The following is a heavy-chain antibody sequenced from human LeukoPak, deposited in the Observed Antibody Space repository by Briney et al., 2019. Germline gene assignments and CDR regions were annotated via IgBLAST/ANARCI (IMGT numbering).Heavy chain of an antibody. D-gene: IGHD6-13*01. J-gene: IGHJ5*02. CDR1: GFTFSSYA. CDR3: AKNWVASSWFNWFDP. V-gene: IGHV3-23*01. Sequence: GSLRLSCAASGFTFSSYAMSWVRQAPGKGLEWDSAISGSGGSTYYADSVKGRFTISRDNAKNTLYLQMNSLRAEDTAVYYCAKNWVASSWFNWFDPWGQGTLVTVSS. CDR2: ISGSGGST.